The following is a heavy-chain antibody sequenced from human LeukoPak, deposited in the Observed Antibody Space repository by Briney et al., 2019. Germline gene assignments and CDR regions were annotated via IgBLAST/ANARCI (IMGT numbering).Heavy chain of an antibody. J-gene: IGHJ3*02. D-gene: IGHD3-3*01. V-gene: IGHV4-59*01. Sequence: PSETLSLTCTVSGGSISSYYWSWIRQPPGKGLEWIGYIYYSGSTNYNPSLKSRVTISVDTSKNQFSLKLSSVTAADTAVYYCARRIAIFGVVIPDAFDIWGQGTMVTVSS. CDR3: ARRIAIFGVVIPDAFDI. CDR1: GGSISSYY. CDR2: IYYSGST.